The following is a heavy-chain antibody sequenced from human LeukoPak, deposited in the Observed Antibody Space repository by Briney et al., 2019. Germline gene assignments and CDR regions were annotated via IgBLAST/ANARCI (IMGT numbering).Heavy chain of an antibody. CDR2: IKPSADAT. J-gene: IGHJ4*02. CDR3: VRDYDTVEGSGNYPSDY. Sequence: GASVKVSCKASGYTFTNYYMHWVRQAPGQGLEWMGIIKPSADATAYAQKFQGRVTLTRDTSTSTVYMELNSLRSEDTAVYYCVRDYDTVEGSGNYPSDYWGQGTLVTVSS. D-gene: IGHD3-10*01. V-gene: IGHV1-46*01. CDR1: GYTFTNYY.